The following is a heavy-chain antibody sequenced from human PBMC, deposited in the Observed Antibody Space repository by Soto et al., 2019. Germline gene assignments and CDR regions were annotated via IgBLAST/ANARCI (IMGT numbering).Heavy chain of an antibody. CDR3: AKDSGIVVVPAAHDAFDI. V-gene: IGHV3-23*01. Sequence: EVQLLESGGGLVQPGGSLRLSCAASGFTFSSYAMSWVRQAPGKGLEWGSAISGSGGSTYYADSVKGRFTISRDNSKNTLYLQMNSLRAEDTAVYYCAKDSGIVVVPAAHDAFDIWGQGTMVTVSS. CDR1: GFTFSSYA. J-gene: IGHJ3*02. D-gene: IGHD2-2*01. CDR2: ISGSGGST.